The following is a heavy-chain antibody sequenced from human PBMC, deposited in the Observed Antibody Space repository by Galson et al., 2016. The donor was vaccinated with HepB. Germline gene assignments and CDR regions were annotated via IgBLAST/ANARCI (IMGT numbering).Heavy chain of an antibody. D-gene: IGHD1-1*01. CDR2: IYAGDSET. J-gene: IGHJ6*02. CDR1: GFSFATHW. Sequence: QSGAEVKKPGESLKISCKTSGFSFATHWIAWVRQMPGKGLEWMGIIYAGDSETRYSPPFQGQVTISVDKSTAVAYLQWNSLKASDSAMYYCARQRRNYCMDVWGQGTTVTVSS. CDR3: ARQRRNYCMDV. V-gene: IGHV5-51*01.